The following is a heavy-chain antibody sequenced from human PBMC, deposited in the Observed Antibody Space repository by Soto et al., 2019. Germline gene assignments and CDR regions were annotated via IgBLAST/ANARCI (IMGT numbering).Heavy chain of an antibody. V-gene: IGHV2-5*02. CDR2: IYWDDDK. Sequence: QITLKESGPTLVKPTQTLTLTCSFSGFSLSTSGVGVGWIRQPPGKALEWVALIYWDDDKRYSPSLKSRLTITNGTSKDQVVLTMTNMDPVDTATYYCAHRLLSGSYPPYHYYGMDVWGQGITVTVSS. J-gene: IGHJ6*02. D-gene: IGHD1-26*01. CDR1: GFSLSTSGVG. CDR3: AHRLLSGSYPPYHYYGMDV.